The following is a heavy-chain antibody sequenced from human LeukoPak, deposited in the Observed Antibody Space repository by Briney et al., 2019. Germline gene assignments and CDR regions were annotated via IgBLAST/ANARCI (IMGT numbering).Heavy chain of an antibody. V-gene: IGHV1-2*02. Sequence: GASVKVSCKASGYTFTGYYMHWVRQAPGQGLEWMGWINPNSGVTNYAQKFQGRVTMTRDTSISTAYMELSRLRSDDTAVYYCARVGYCSSTSCYEEYYFDYWGQGTLVTVSS. CDR2: INPNSGVT. J-gene: IGHJ4*02. CDR1: GYTFTGYY. D-gene: IGHD2-2*01. CDR3: ARVGYCSSTSCYEEYYFDY.